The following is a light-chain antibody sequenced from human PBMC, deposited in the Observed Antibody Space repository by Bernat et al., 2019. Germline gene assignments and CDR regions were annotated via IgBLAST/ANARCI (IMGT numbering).Light chain of an antibody. V-gene: IGKV2-28*01. CDR2: LGS. J-gene: IGKJ5*01. Sequence: DIVMTQSPLSLPVTPGEPASISCRSSQSLLHNNGYNYLDWYLQKPGQSPQLLIYLGSNRASGVPDRFSGSASGTDFTLKISRVEAEDVGVYYCMQALQMPITFGQVTRLEIK. CDR1: QSLLHNNGYNY. CDR3: MQALQMPIT.